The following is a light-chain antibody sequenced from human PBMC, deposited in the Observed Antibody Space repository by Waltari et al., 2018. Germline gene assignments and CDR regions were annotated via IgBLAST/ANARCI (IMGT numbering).Light chain of an antibody. V-gene: IGLV2-23*02. Sequence: QSALTQPASVSGSPGQSITISCRGSSSDVDSYNLVSWYQQHPGKVPKLILYEVNKRPSGVSNRFSGSKSGDTASLTISGLQAEDEAAYYCCSYVTSRTFVFGGGTKVSVL. CDR2: EVN. CDR3: CSYVTSRTFV. J-gene: IGLJ2*01. CDR1: SSDVDSYNL.